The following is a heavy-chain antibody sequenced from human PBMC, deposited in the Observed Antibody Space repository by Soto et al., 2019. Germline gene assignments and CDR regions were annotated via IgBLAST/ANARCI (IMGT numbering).Heavy chain of an antibody. Sequence: EVQLVESGGGLVQPGGSLRLSCAASGFTFSDYWMSWVRQAPGKGLEWVANIHQNGGERHYVDSVKGRFSISRDNAKKSLFLQMDSLRAEDTAVYYCARAGGNGDSWGQGTLVTVSS. D-gene: IGHD4-4*01. J-gene: IGHJ4*02. CDR2: IHQNGGER. CDR1: GFTFSDYW. V-gene: IGHV3-7*05. CDR3: ARAGGNGDS.